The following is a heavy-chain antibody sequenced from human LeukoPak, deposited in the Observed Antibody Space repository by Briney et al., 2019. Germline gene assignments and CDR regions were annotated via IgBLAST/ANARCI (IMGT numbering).Heavy chain of an antibody. CDR1: GGSICSFH. D-gene: IGHD2-21*01. CDR3: ARGGYCGGDCLLGDDAFDI. V-gene: IGHV4-4*07. Sequence: SETLSLTCTVSGGSICSFHWRWIRQPAGKGLGGIGRLYTSGSTNYNPSLKSRVTMSVDTSKNEFSLKLSSVTAADTAVYYCARGGYCGGDCLLGDDAFDIWGQGTMVTVSS. J-gene: IGHJ3*02. CDR2: LYTSGST.